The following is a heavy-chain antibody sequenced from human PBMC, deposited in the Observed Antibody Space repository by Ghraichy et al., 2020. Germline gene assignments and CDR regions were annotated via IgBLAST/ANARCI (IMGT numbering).Heavy chain of an antibody. V-gene: IGHV4-59*01. J-gene: IGHJ5*02. CDR3: ARAGSGGHIRADWFDP. Sequence: SETLSLTCTVSGGSISSYYWSWIRQPPGKGLEWIGYIYYSGSTNYNPSLKSRVTISVDTSKNQFSLKLSSVTAADTAVYYCARAGSGGHIRADWFDPWGQGTLVTVSS. CDR1: GGSISSYY. CDR2: IYYSGST. D-gene: IGHD1-26*01.